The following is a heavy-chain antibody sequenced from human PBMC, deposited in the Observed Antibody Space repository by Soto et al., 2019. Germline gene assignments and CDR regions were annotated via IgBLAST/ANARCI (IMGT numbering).Heavy chain of an antibody. CDR1: GYTFPCYS. CDR3: ASLAVADVAFDI. J-gene: IGHJ3*02. V-gene: IGHV1-3*01. Sequence: APVEVSSKACGYTFPCYSIRWGRQAPGQRLEWMGWINAGNGNTKYSQKFQGRVTITRDTSASTAYMELSSLRSEDTAVYYCASLAVADVAFDIWGQGTMVTVSS. D-gene: IGHD6-19*01. CDR2: INAGNGNT.